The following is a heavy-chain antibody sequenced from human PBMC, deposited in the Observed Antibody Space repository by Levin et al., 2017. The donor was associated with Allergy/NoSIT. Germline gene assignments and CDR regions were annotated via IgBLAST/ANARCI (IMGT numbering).Heavy chain of an antibody. CDR2: ISSYGGST. J-gene: IGHJ4*02. D-gene: IGHD4-17*01. Sequence: GESLKISCPASGFTFSSYAMFWVRQAPGKGLEYVSTISSYGGSTYYADSVKGRFTISRDNSKNTLYLQMGSLSAEDMAVYYCGRGGHYGDYIAYWGQGTLVTVSS. V-gene: IGHV3-64*02. CDR3: GRGGHYGDYIAY. CDR1: GFTFSSYA.